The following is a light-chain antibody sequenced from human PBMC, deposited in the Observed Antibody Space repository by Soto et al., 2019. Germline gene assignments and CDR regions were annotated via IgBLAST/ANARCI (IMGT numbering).Light chain of an antibody. CDR2: DVS. V-gene: IGLV2-14*03. J-gene: IGLJ3*02. CDR3: SSYTATRTVV. Sequence: QSALTQPASVSGSPGQSITIACTGTSSEVGGYNHVSWYQVHAGKAPRLVIYDVSIRRPAVSDRFSGSTAGNTVSLTISGIHAEDDADYYCSSYTATRTVVFGGGTKLTVL. CDR1: SSEVGGYNH.